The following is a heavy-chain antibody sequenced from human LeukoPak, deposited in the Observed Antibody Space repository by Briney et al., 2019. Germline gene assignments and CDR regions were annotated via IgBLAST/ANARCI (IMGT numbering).Heavy chain of an antibody. J-gene: IGHJ4*02. CDR1: GFTFGHYA. D-gene: IGHD3-22*01. CDR3: TREHSYYYDNSGSDY. V-gene: IGHV3-49*03. Sequence: PGGSLRLSCTASGFTFGHYAMSWFRQAPGKGLEWVGFIRSKAYGGTTEYAATVKGRFIISRDDSKSSVYLQMNSLKTEDTAVYYCTREHSYYYDNSGSDYWSQGALVTVSS. CDR2: IRSKAYGGTT.